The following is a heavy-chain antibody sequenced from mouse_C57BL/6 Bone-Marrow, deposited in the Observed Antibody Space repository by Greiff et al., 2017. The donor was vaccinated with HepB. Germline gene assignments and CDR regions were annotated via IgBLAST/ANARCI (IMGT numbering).Heavy chain of an antibody. J-gene: IGHJ4*01. D-gene: IGHD1-1*01. CDR2: ISDGGSYT. CDR1: GFTFSSYA. V-gene: IGHV5-4*01. Sequence: VQVVESGGGLVKPGGSLKLSCAASGFTFSSYAMSWVRQTPEKRLEWVATISDGGSYTYYSDNVKGRFTISRDNAKNNLYLQMSHLKSEDTAMYYCARGDYGSSYDYAMDYWGQGTSVTVSS. CDR3: ARGDYGSSYDYAMDY.